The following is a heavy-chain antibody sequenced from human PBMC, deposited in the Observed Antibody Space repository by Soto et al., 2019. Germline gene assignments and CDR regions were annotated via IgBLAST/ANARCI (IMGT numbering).Heavy chain of an antibody. J-gene: IGHJ3*02. V-gene: IGHV3-30*18. CDR2: ISYDGSNK. CDR3: AKGGSHAFDI. CDR1: GFTFSSYG. D-gene: IGHD3-16*01. Sequence: QVQLVESGGGVVQPGRSLRLSCAASGFTFSSYGMHWVRQAPGKGLEWVAVISYDGSNKYYADSVKGRFTISRDNSKNTLYLQMNSLRAEDTAVYYCAKGGSHAFDIWGQGTMVTVSS.